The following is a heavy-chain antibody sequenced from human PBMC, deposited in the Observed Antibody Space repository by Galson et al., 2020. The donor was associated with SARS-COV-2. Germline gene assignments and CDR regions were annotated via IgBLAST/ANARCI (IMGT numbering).Heavy chain of an antibody. Sequence: SETLSLTCAVSGGSISSENWWNWVRQPPGKGLEWIGEVYHAGYTNYNPSLKNRFTISLDKSKNQVSLTGDSLTAADTAVYYCARGGGYYFDYWGDGTLVTVSS. V-gene: IGHV4-4*02. CDR3: ARGGGYYFDY. J-gene: IGHJ4*01. CDR1: GGSISSENW. D-gene: IGHD3-10*01. CDR2: VYHAGYT.